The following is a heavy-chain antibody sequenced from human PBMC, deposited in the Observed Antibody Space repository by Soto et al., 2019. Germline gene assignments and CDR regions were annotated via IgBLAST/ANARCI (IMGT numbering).Heavy chain of an antibody. CDR3: VWGKKGGAFDI. CDR2: ISYDGSNK. D-gene: IGHD3-16*01. J-gene: IGHJ3*02. Sequence: GGSLRLSCAASGFTFSSYAMHWVRQAPGKGLEWVAVISYDGSNKYYADSVKGRFTISRDNSKNTLYLQMNSLRAEDTAVYYCVWGKKGGAFDIWGQGTMVTVSS. V-gene: IGHV3-30-3*01. CDR1: GFTFSSYA.